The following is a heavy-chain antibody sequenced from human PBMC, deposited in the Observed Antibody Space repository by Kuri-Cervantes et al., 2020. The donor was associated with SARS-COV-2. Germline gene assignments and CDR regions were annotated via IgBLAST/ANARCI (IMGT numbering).Heavy chain of an antibody. J-gene: IGHJ6*02. Sequence: SLRPSCAASGFISSSYGMHWGRQAPGTWMEWVAVIWYDGSNKYYADSVKGRFTISRDKSTNPLYLQMNSLRAEDTAVYYCARESKYPMMYYYYCMDVWGQGTTVTVSS. V-gene: IGHV3-33*08. D-gene: IGHD3-22*01. CDR2: IWYDGSNK. CDR1: GFISSSYG. CDR3: ARESKYPMMYYYYCMDV.